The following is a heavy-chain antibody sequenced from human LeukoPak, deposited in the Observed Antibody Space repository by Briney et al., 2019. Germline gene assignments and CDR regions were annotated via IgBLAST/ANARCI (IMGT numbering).Heavy chain of an antibody. D-gene: IGHD6-19*01. CDR2: IKHDGSEK. CDR1: GFIFTNYF. V-gene: IGHV3-7*01. CDR3: ARGAGWPN. J-gene: IGHJ4*02. Sequence: GGSLRLSCAASGFIFTNYFMSWVRQAPGKGLEWVASIKHDGSEKYYVDSVRGRFTISRDNAKNSLYLQMNGLRDEDTAVYYCARGAGWPNWGQGTLVTVSS.